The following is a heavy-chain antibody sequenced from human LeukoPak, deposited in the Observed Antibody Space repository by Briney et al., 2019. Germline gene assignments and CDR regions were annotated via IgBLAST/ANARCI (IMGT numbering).Heavy chain of an antibody. D-gene: IGHD6-13*01. Sequence: PSQTLSLTCAVYGGSFSGYYWSWIRQPPGKGLEWIGEINHSGSTNYNPSLKSRVTISVDTSKNQFSLKLSSVTAADTAVYYCARGSGSWWANWFDPWGQGTLVTVSS. CDR2: INHSGST. CDR1: GGSFSGYY. J-gene: IGHJ5*02. V-gene: IGHV4-34*01. CDR3: ARGSGSWWANWFDP.